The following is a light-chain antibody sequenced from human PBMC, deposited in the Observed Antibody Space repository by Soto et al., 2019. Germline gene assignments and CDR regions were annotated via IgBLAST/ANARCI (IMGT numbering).Light chain of an antibody. V-gene: IGKV1-9*01. CDR2: AAS. CDR1: QGISSY. Sequence: DIPLTQSPSFLSASVGDRVTITCRASQGISSYLAWYQQKPGKAPKLLIYAASTLQSGVPSRFSGSRSGTEFTLTISSLQPEDFATYYCQQLNSFSYTFGQGTKLEIK. J-gene: IGKJ2*01. CDR3: QQLNSFSYT.